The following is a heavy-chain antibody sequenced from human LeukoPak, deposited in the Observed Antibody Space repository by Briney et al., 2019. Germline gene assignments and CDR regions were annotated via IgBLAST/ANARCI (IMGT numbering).Heavy chain of an antibody. CDR1: GGSFSGYY. D-gene: IGHD3-9*01. CDR2: INHSGST. Sequence: PSETLSLTCAVYGGSFSGYYWSWIRQPPGKGLEWIGEINHSGSTNYNPSLKSRVTISVDRSKNQFSLKLSSVTAADTAVYYCARDSPHHDILTGYYTGAFDIWGQGTMVTVSS. J-gene: IGHJ3*02. V-gene: IGHV4-34*01. CDR3: ARDSPHHDILTGYYTGAFDI.